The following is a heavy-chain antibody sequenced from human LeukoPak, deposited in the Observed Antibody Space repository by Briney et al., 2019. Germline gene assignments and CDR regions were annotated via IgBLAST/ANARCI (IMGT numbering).Heavy chain of an antibody. V-gene: IGHV4-59*01. J-gene: IGHJ4*02. CDR1: GGSFGTYY. CDR3: ARGTTGPQYCDS. Sequence: SETLSLTCTVSGGSFGTYYWSWIRRPPGKGLEWIGYIYYTGTVIYNPSLMSRVTMSVDTSKNQFSLNVESLTAADTAVYFCARGTTGPQYCDSWGQGTLVTVSS. CDR2: IYYTGTV. D-gene: IGHD4-11*01.